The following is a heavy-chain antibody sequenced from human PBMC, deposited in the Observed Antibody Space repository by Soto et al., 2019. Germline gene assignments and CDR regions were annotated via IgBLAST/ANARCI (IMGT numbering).Heavy chain of an antibody. J-gene: IGHJ6*02. CDR1: GGSISSGGYY. V-gene: IGHV4-31*03. CDR3: ARIRYFDLAYGMDV. CDR2: IYYSGST. Sequence: QVQLQESGPGLVKPSQTLSLTCTVSGGSISSGGYYWSWIRQHPGKGLEWIGYIYYSGSTYYNPSLMIRVTISVDTSKNQFSMKLSSVTASDTAVYYCARIRYFDLAYGMDVWGQGTTVTVSS. D-gene: IGHD3-9*01.